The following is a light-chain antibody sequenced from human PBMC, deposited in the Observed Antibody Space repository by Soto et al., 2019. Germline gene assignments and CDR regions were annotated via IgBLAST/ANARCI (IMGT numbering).Light chain of an antibody. CDR3: SSYRSGSTLV. CDR1: SSDVGAYNF. CDR2: DDN. Sequence: QSALTQPASVSGSPGQSITISCTGTSSDVGAYNFVSWYQQHPGKVPKLVICDDNYRPSGVSNRFSGSKSGNTASLTISGLQAEDEADYYCSSYRSGSTLVFGTGTKLTVL. V-gene: IGLV2-14*03. J-gene: IGLJ1*01.